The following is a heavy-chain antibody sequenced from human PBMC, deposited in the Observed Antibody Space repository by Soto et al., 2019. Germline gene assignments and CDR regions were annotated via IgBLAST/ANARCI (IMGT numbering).Heavy chain of an antibody. D-gene: IGHD3-22*01. V-gene: IGHV3-53*01. CDR3: ARDRPEGDRSGYYSPYYYGMDV. CDR2: IYSGGST. Sequence: PGGSLRLSCAASGFTVSSNYMSWVRQAPGKGLEWVSVIYSGGSTYYADSVKGRFTISRDNSKNTLYLQLNSLRAEDTAVYYCARDRPEGDRSGYYSPYYYGMDVWGQGTRVTGSS. CDR1: GFTVSSNY. J-gene: IGHJ6*02.